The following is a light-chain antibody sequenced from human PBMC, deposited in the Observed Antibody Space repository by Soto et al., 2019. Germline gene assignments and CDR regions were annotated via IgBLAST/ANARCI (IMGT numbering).Light chain of an antibody. J-gene: IGKJ1*01. CDR2: GAS. CDR1: QSINAH. V-gene: IGKV3-15*01. Sequence: EVVMTQSPATLSVSPGERVTLSCRASQSINAHLAWYQQKPGQAPMLLIHGASTRATGIPARFSGSGFGTEFILTLSSLQSEDLAGYYCQQYNTWLWTFGQGTKVEIQ. CDR3: QQYNTWLWT.